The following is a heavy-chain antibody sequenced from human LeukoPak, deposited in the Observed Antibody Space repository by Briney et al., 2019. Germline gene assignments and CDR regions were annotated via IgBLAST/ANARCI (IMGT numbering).Heavy chain of an antibody. V-gene: IGHV3-23*01. CDR2: ISGSGGST. CDR1: GFTFSSYA. J-gene: IGHJ4*02. Sequence: GGSLRLSCAASGFTFSSYAMSWVRQARGKGLEWVSAISGSGGSTYYADSVKGRFTISRDNSKNTLYLQMNSLRAEDTAVYYCAKDPRIAVAGPIDYWGQGTLVTVSP. CDR3: AKDPRIAVAGPIDY. D-gene: IGHD6-19*01.